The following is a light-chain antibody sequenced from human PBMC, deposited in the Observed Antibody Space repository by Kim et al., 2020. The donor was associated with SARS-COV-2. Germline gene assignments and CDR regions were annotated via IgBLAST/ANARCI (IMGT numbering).Light chain of an antibody. Sequence: EIVLTQSPGTLSLSPGERATLSCRASQSVSSSYLAWYQQKPGQAPRLLIYGVSSRATGIPDRFSGSGSGTDFTLTISRLEPEDFAVYYCQQYGSSSYTFGQGTKLRS. CDR2: GVS. CDR1: QSVSSSY. J-gene: IGKJ2*01. CDR3: QQYGSSSYT. V-gene: IGKV3-20*01.